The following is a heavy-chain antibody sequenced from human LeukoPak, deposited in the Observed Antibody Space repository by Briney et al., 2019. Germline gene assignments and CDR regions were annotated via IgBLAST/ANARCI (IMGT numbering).Heavy chain of an antibody. J-gene: IGHJ4*02. CDR1: DSSITSTYYW. Sequence: TLSLTCTVSDSSITSTYYWAWFRQPPGKGLEWLALIYWDDDSRYSPSLESRLTITKDTSKNQVVLTMTNLDPVDTATFYCAHLATAYGDYFFDNWGQGILVTVSS. CDR3: AHLATAYGDYFFDN. D-gene: IGHD4-17*01. CDR2: IYWDDDS. V-gene: IGHV2-5*02.